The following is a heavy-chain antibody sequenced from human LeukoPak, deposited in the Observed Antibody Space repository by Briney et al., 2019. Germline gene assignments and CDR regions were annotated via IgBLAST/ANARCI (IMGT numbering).Heavy chain of an antibody. J-gene: IGHJ4*02. Sequence: PGRSLRLSCAASGFTFSSYAMHWVRQAPGKGLEWVAVISYDGSNKYYADSVKGRFTISRDNSKNTLYLQMNSLRAEDTAVYYCASSGNVLRFLEWLGGIDYWGQGTLVTVSS. D-gene: IGHD3-3*01. V-gene: IGHV3-30-3*01. CDR3: ASSGNVLRFLEWLGGIDY. CDR2: ISYDGSNK. CDR1: GFTFSSYA.